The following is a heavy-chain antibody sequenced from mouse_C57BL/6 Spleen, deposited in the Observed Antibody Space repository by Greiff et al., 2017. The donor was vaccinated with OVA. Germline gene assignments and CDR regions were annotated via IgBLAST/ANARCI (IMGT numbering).Heavy chain of an antibody. D-gene: IGHD2-5*01. Sequence: EVKLVESGPELVKPGASVKIPCKASGYTFTDYNMDWVKQSHGKSLEWIGDINPNNGGTIYNQKFKGKATLTVDKSSSTAYMELRSLTSEDTAVYYCARWGYSNLGFAYWGQGTLVTVSA. CDR3: ARWGYSNLGFAY. V-gene: IGHV1-18*01. CDR2: INPNNGGT. J-gene: IGHJ3*01. CDR1: GYTFTDYN.